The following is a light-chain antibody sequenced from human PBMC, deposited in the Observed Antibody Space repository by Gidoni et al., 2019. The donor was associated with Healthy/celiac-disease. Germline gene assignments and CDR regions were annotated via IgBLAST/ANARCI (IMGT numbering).Light chain of an antibody. CDR3: QAWDSSTAP. CDR1: KLGDKY. J-gene: IGLJ2*01. V-gene: IGLV3-1*01. Sequence: YELTQPHSVSVSPGQTASITCSGDKLGDKYACWYQQKPGQSPVLVIYQDSKRPSGIPERFSGSSSGNTATLTIGGTQAMDEADYYCQAWDSSTAPFGGGTKLTVL. CDR2: QDS.